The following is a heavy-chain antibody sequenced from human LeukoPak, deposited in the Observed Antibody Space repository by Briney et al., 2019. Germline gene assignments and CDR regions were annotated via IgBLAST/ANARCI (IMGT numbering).Heavy chain of an antibody. CDR3: ARGSGSYGDNWFDP. J-gene: IGHJ5*02. Sequence: GGSLRLSCAASGFTFSSYTMHWVRQAPGKGLEYVSAISSNGGSTYYANSVKGRFTISRDNSKNTLYLQMNSLRAEDTALYYCARGSGSYGDNWFDPWGQGTLVTVSS. V-gene: IGHV3-64*01. CDR1: GFTFSSYT. D-gene: IGHD1-26*01. CDR2: ISSNGGST.